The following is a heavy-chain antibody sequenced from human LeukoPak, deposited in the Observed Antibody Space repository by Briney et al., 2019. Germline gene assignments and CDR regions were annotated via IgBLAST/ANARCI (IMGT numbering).Heavy chain of an antibody. J-gene: IGHJ5*02. Sequence: TSETLSLTCAVYGGSFSGYYWSWIRQPPGKGLEWIGEINHSGSTNYNPSLKSRVTISVDTSKNQFSLKLSSVTAADTAVYYCAREAARGVSPWGQGTLVTVSS. CDR3: AREAARGVSP. CDR1: GGSFSGYY. CDR2: INHSGST. V-gene: IGHV4-34*01. D-gene: IGHD6-6*01.